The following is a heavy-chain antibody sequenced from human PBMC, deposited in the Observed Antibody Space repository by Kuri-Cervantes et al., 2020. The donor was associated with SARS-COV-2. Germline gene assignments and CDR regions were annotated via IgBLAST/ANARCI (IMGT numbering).Heavy chain of an antibody. CDR3: ARTGWSGENYYGMDV. CDR2: INPNSGGT. CDR1: GYTFTGYY. J-gene: IGHJ6*02. Sequence: ASVKVSCKASGYTFTGYYMHWVRQAPGQGLEWMGWINPNSGGTNYAQKFQGWVTMTRDTSISTAYMELSRLRSDDTAVYYCARTGWSGENYYGMDVWGQGTTVTVSS. V-gene: IGHV1-2*04. D-gene: IGHD3-10*01.